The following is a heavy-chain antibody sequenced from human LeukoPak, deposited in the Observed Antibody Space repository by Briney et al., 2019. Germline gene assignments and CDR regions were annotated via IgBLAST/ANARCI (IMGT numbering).Heavy chain of an antibody. V-gene: IGHV3-23*01. CDR2: ISYSAERT. Sequence: PGGSLRLSCAASGFTFSSYGMHWVRQAPGKGLEWVAGISYSAERTDYAGSVKGRFTISRDNSKNILYLQMNSLRADDTAVYYCAGDRRYYDSPYYFDYWGQGTLVTVSS. CDR3: AGDRRYYDSPYYFDY. J-gene: IGHJ4*02. CDR1: GFTFSSYG. D-gene: IGHD3-22*01.